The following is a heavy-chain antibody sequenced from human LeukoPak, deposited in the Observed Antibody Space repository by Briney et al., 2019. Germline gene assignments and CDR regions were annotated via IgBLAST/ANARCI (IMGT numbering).Heavy chain of an antibody. J-gene: IGHJ6*02. CDR1: GGSFSGYY. CDR3: ARVAGYCSSTSCYYYYGMDV. V-gene: IGHV4-34*01. CDR2: INHSGST. Sequence: SETLSLTCAVHGGSFSGYYWSWIRQPPGHGLEWIGEINHSGSTNYNPSLKSRVTISVDTSKNQFSLKLSSVTAADTAVYYCARVAGYCSSTSCYYYYGMDVWGQGTTVTVSS. D-gene: IGHD2-2*01.